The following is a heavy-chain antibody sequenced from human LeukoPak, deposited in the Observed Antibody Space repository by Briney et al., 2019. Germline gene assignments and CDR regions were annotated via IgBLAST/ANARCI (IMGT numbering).Heavy chain of an antibody. J-gene: IGHJ6*02. V-gene: IGHV3-30*18. Sequence: PGGSLRLSCAASGFTFSSYGMHWVRQAPGKGLEWVAVISYDGSNKYYADSVKGRFTISRDNSKNTLYLQMNSLRAEDTAVYYCAKESYDFWGGPPDYYYGMDVWGQGTTVTVSS. CDR2: ISYDGSNK. CDR1: GFTFSSYG. CDR3: AKESYDFWGGPPDYYYGMDV. D-gene: IGHD3-3*01.